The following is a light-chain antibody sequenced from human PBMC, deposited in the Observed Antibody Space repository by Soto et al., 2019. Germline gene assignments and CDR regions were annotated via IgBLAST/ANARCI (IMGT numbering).Light chain of an antibody. J-gene: IGLJ1*01. CDR2: EVV. V-gene: IGLV2-8*01. CDR1: KNDIGVYDF. Sequence: QSALTQPPSASGSPGQSVTISCTGTKNDIGVYDFVSWYQHHPGKAPRLIIYEVVQRPSGVPDRFSGSKSGNTASLNVSGLKAEDEADYYCCSYADLTDYVFGTGTKVTVL. CDR3: CSYADLTDYV.